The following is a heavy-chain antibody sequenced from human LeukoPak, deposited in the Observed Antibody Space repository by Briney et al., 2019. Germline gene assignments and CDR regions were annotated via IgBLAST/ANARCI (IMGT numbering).Heavy chain of an antibody. CDR3: ARSKDFVVAPAARDDYYYYMDV. CDR2: IIPIFDTT. V-gene: IGHV1-69*05. CDR1: GSTFSSYA. D-gene: IGHD2-2*01. Sequence: ASVKVSCKASGSTFSSYAISWVRQAPGQGLEWMGGIIPIFDTTNYPQKFQGRVTITTDESTSTAYMELSSLRSEDTAVYYCARSKDFVVAPAARDDYYYYMDVWGKGTTVTVSS. J-gene: IGHJ6*03.